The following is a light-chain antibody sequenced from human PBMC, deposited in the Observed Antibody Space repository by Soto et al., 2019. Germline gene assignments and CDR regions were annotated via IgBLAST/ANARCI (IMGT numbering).Light chain of an antibody. Sequence: QSGLTQSPSASGTPGQRVTISCSGSSSNIGNYYVYWYRQLPGTAPKLLIYRDSQRPSGVPDRFSGSKSGTSASLAISGLRSEDEADYYCAAWDDSLHNFVFGTGTKVTVL. CDR3: AAWDDSLHNFV. V-gene: IGLV1-47*01. J-gene: IGLJ1*01. CDR2: RDS. CDR1: SSNIGNYY.